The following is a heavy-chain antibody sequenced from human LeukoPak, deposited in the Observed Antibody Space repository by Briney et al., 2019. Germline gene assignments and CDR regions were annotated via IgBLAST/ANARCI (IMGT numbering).Heavy chain of an antibody. CDR3: AKDSELERRRYYGMDV. Sequence: GGFLRLSCAASGFTFSSYGMHWVRQAPGKGLEWMAVISYDGSNKYYADSVKGRFTISRDNSKDTLYLQMNSLRAEDTAVYYCAKDSELERRRYYGMDVWGQGTTVTVSS. CDR1: GFTFSSYG. J-gene: IGHJ6*02. V-gene: IGHV3-30*18. CDR2: ISYDGSNK. D-gene: IGHD1-1*01.